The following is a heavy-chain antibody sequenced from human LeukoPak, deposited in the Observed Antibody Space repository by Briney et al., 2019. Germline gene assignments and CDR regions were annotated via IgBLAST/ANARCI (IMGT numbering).Heavy chain of an antibody. CDR1: GFTFSSYS. D-gene: IGHD3-22*01. V-gene: IGHV3-48*04. Sequence: GGSLRLSCAASGFTFSSYSMNWVRQAPGKGLEWVSYISSSSSTIYYADSVKGRFTISRDNAKNSLYLQMNSLRAEDTAVYYCARETYSSGLDYWGQGTLVTVSS. CDR2: ISSSSSTI. CDR3: ARETYSSGLDY. J-gene: IGHJ4*02.